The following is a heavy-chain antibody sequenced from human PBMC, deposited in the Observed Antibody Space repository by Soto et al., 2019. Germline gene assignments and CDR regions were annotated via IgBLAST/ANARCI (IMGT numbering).Heavy chain of an antibody. Sequence: SETLSLTCAVSGYSISSGYYWGWIRQPPGKGLEWIGSIYHSGSTYYNPSLKSRVTISVDTSKNQFSLKLSSVTAADTAVYYCARVELLWFGELLSPYYYGMDVWGQGTTVTVSS. J-gene: IGHJ6*02. CDR1: GYSISSGYY. V-gene: IGHV4-38-2*01. CDR3: ARVELLWFGELLSPYYYGMDV. CDR2: IYHSGST. D-gene: IGHD3-10*01.